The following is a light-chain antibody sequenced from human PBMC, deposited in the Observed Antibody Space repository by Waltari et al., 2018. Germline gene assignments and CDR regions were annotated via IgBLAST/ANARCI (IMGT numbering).Light chain of an antibody. Sequence: QSALTQPASVSGSPGQSITISCTGTSSDVGFYNYVSWYQQHPGKAPKLRIYDVSDRPSGVSNRFSGSKSGNTASLTISGLQAEDEADYYCNSYAGSSSWVFGGGTKLTIL. CDR3: NSYAGSSSWV. CDR2: DVS. CDR1: SSDVGFYNY. J-gene: IGLJ3*02. V-gene: IGLV2-14*01.